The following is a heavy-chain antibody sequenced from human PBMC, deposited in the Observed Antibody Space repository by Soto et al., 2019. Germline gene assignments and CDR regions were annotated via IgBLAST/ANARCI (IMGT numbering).Heavy chain of an antibody. V-gene: IGHV4-59*01. CDR2: IYYSGRN. Sequence: PSETLSLTCTVSGGSISRYYWSWIRKPPGKGLEWIGYIYYSGRNKHTPPIKTRVTISVHTSKNKFSMKLTYVTAADTAAYYCARFGAAAAHDDNWGRGVLVTVSS. CDR3: ARFGAAAAHDDN. CDR1: GGSISRYY. D-gene: IGHD6-13*01. J-gene: IGHJ4*01.